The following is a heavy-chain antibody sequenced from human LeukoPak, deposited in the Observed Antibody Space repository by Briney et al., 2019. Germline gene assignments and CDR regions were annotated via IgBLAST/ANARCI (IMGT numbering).Heavy chain of an antibody. CDR3: AREHCYNSSCYYRDFDL. D-gene: IGHD3-22*01. J-gene: IGHJ3*01. V-gene: IGHV3-30-3*01. CDR1: GFIFSSYT. Sequence: GGSLRLSCAASGFIFSSYTVHWVRQAPGKGLEWVALISYGGSNKYSADSVNGRFTISRDNSKNTLYLQMNSLRAEDTAVYYCAREHCYNSSCYYRDFDLGGQGKRVTV. CDR2: ISYGGSNK.